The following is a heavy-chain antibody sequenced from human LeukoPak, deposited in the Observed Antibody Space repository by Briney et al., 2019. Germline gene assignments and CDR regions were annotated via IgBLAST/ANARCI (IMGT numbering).Heavy chain of an antibody. CDR2: IYYSGST. J-gene: IGHJ4*02. CDR1: GGSISSYY. CDR3: ARGNSIAVAGNY. V-gene: IGHV4-59*01. D-gene: IGHD6-19*01. Sequence: TSETLSLXCTVSGGSISSYYWSWIRQPPGKGLEWIGYIYYSGSTNYNPSLKSRVTISVDTSKNQFSLKLSSVTAADTAVYYCARGNSIAVAGNYWGQGTLVTVSS.